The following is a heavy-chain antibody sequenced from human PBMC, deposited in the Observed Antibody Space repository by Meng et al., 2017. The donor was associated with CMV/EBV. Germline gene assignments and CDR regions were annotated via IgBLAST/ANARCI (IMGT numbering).Heavy chain of an antibody. Sequence: GGSLRLSCAASGFTFSSYWMHWVRQAPGKGLVWVSRINSDGSSTSYADSVKGRFTISRDNAKNTLYLQMNSLRAEDTAVYYCARDPAITIFGVEPAWPYYYGMDVWGQGTTVTVSS. V-gene: IGHV3-74*01. CDR3: ARDPAITIFGVEPAWPYYYGMDV. D-gene: IGHD3-3*01. J-gene: IGHJ6*02. CDR2: INSDGSST. CDR1: GFTFSSYW.